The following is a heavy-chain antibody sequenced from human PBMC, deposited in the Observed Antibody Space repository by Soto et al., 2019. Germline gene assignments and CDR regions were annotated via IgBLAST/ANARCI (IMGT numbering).Heavy chain of an antibody. V-gene: IGHV4-31*03. CDR1: GGSISSGGYY. CDR2: IYYSGGT. J-gene: IGHJ6*02. D-gene: IGHD3-3*01. Sequence: PLSVTCTVSGGSISSGGYYWRWIRQHPGKGLEWIGYIYYSGGTYYNPSLKSRVTISVDTSKNQFSLKLSSVTAADTAVYYCATHYDFWSGYSSLGDYYGLDVWGQGTTVTVSS. CDR3: ATHYDFWSGYSSLGDYYGLDV.